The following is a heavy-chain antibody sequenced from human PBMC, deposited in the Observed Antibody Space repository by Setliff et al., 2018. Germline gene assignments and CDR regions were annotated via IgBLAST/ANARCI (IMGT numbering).Heavy chain of an antibody. CDR3: ARGYRGGDCYSDY. D-gene: IGHD2-21*02. CDR1: GGTFSSYA. CDR2: IIPILGIA. Sequence: SVKVSCKASGGTFSSYAISWVRQAPGQGLEWMGGIIPILGIANYAQKFQGRVTITADESTSTAYMELSSLRSEDTAVYYRARGYRGGDCYSDYWGQGTLVTVSS. J-gene: IGHJ4*02. V-gene: IGHV1-69*10.